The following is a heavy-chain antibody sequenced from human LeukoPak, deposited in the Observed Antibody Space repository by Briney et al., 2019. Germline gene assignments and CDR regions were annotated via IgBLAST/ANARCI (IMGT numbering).Heavy chain of an antibody. Sequence: GGSLRLSCAASGFTVSSKYMSWVRQAPGKGLEWVSVIYSGGSTYYADSVKGRFTISRDNSKNTLYLQMNSLRAEDTAVYYCARDCSSTSCRGGFDPWGQGTLVTVSS. CDR2: IYSGGST. CDR3: ARDCSSTSCRGGFDP. J-gene: IGHJ5*02. V-gene: IGHV3-66*02. CDR1: GFTVSSKY. D-gene: IGHD2-2*01.